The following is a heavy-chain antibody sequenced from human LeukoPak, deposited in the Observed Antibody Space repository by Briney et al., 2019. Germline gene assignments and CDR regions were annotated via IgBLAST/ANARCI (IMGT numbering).Heavy chain of an antibody. CDR3: ASRDGYKPHYYYYMDV. CDR1: GFTFSSYE. CDR2: ISSGSTI. D-gene: IGHD5-24*01. Sequence: GGSLRLSCAASGFTFSSYEMNWVRQAPGKGLEWVSYISSGSTIYYADSVKGRFTISRDNAKNSLYLQMNSLSAEDTAVYYYASRDGYKPHYYYYMDVWGKGTTVTVSS. J-gene: IGHJ6*03. V-gene: IGHV3-48*03.